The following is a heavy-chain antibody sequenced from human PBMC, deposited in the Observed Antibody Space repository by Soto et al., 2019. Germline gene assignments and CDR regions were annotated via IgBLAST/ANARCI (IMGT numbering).Heavy chain of an antibody. V-gene: IGHV4-59*01. CDR1: GGSISNFY. Sequence: QVQLQESGPGLVKPSETLSLTCTVSGGSISNFYWSWIRQSPGKGLEWIGYGYMYYSGNTNYNPSLDSRFTRSVDTTKIQVSLKLSSVTAEDTALCCCARGSLSTESANALDVWGPGTMVTVSS. J-gene: IGHJ3*01. D-gene: IGHD4-17*01. CDR2: MYYSGNT. CDR3: ARGSLSTESANALDV.